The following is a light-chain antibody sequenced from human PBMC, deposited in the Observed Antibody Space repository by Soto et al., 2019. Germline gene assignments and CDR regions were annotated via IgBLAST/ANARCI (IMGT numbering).Light chain of an antibody. CDR2: GES. CDR1: QSVNSD. J-gene: IGKJ2*01. CDR3: QQYNSWPRT. V-gene: IGKV3-15*01. Sequence: EIVITQSPATLSAAPGERATLSCRASQSVNSDLAWYQQKPGQAPRLLFYGESTRAAGIPARFSGGGSGTQFTLTISSLQSEDFAVYYCQQYNSWPRTFGQGTKLEIK.